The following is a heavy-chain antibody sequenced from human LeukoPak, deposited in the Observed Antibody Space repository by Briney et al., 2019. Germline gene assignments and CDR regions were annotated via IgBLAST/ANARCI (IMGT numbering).Heavy chain of an antibody. Sequence: GGSLRLSCAASGFIISSDYMSWVRQAPGKGLEWVSVIYSDGSTNYADSVKGRFPISRDNSKNTVYLQMNSLRAEDTAVYYCARDLRWGFDYWGQGTLVTVSS. D-gene: IGHD7-27*01. CDR1: GFIISSDY. CDR3: ARDLRWGFDY. CDR2: IYSDGST. V-gene: IGHV3-66*02. J-gene: IGHJ4*02.